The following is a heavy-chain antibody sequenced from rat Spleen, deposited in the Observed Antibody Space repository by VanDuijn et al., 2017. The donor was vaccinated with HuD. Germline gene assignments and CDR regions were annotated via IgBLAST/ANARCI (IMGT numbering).Heavy chain of an antibody. Sequence: EVQLVESGGGLVQPGGSLKLSCVASGFTFNIYWMAWVRQAPTKGLEWVATIFYDGSRTYYRDSVKGRFTISRDNARSILYLQMTSLRSEDTALYYCARRGPPFDYWGQGVMVTVSS. CDR3: ARRGPPFDY. J-gene: IGHJ2*01. V-gene: IGHV5-29*01. CDR2: IFYDGSRT. CDR1: GFTFNIYW.